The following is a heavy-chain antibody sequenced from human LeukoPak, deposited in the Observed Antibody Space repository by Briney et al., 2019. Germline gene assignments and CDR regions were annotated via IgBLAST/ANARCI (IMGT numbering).Heavy chain of an antibody. J-gene: IGHJ6*03. CDR2: IKQDGSEK. Sequence: GGSLRLSCAASGFTFSSYWMSWVRQAPGKGLEWVANIKQDGSEKYYVDSVKGRFTISRDNAKNSLYLQMNSLRAEDTAVYYCAKDGFLVVVAATHMDVWGKGTTVTVSS. V-gene: IGHV3-7*01. D-gene: IGHD2-15*01. CDR1: GFTFSSYW. CDR3: AKDGFLVVVAATHMDV.